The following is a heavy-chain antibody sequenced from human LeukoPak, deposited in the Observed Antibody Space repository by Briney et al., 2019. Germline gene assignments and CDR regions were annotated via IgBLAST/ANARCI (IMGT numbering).Heavy chain of an antibody. Sequence: SETLSLTCAVYGGSFSGYYWSWIRQPPGKGLEGIGEINHSGSTNYNPSLKSRVTISVDTSKNQFSLKLSSVTAADTAVYYCARTYYYDSSGPNDAFDIWGQGTMVTVSS. J-gene: IGHJ3*02. V-gene: IGHV4-34*01. CDR1: GGSFSGYY. CDR3: ARTYYYDSSGPNDAFDI. CDR2: INHSGST. D-gene: IGHD3-22*01.